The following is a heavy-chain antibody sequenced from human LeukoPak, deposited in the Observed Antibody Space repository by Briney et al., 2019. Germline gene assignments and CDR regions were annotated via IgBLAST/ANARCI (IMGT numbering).Heavy chain of an antibody. D-gene: IGHD1-1*01. CDR2: TNAGNGNT. CDR3: ARALRYNWNDVFGY. J-gene: IGHJ4*02. CDR1: GYTFTSYA. Sequence: ASVKVSCKASGYTFTSYAMHWVRQAPGQRLEWMGWTNAGNGNTKYSQKFQGRVTITRDTSASTAYMELSSLRSEDTAVYYCARALRYNWNDVFGYWGQGTLVTVSS. V-gene: IGHV1-3*01.